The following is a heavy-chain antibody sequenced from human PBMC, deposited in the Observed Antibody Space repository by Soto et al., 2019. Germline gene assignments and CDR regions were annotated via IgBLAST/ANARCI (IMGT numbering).Heavy chain of an antibody. Sequence: QVQLVESGGGVVQPGRSLRLSCAASGFTFSSYGMHWVRQAPGKGLEWVAVISYDGSNKYYADSVKGRFTISRDNSKNTLYLQMNSLXAXDXXXXXXXXXPIAVAGTGSLDYWGQGTLVT. J-gene: IGHJ4*02. CDR1: GFTFSSYG. CDR2: ISYDGSNK. CDR3: XXXPIAVAGTGSLDY. V-gene: IGHV3-30*03. D-gene: IGHD6-19*01.